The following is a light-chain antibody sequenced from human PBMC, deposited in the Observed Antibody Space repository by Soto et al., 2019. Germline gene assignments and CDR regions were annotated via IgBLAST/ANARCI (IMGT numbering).Light chain of an antibody. Sequence: DIQMTQSPSTLSASVGDRVTITCRASQSISSWLAWYQQKPGKAPKLLIYDASSLESGVPSRFSGSGSGTEFTLTISSLQAEDVATYYCQQYYHGLSLTFGGGTKVELK. J-gene: IGKJ4*01. CDR2: DAS. V-gene: IGKV1-5*01. CDR3: QQYYHGLSLT. CDR1: QSISSW.